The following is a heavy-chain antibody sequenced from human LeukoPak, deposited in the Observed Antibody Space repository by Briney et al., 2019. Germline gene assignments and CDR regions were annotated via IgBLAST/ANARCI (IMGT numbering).Heavy chain of an antibody. D-gene: IGHD5-18*01. CDR3: ARGYNYGAHYWFDY. Sequence: SETLPLTCTVSDGSINIYYWSWIRQAPGKGLEWIGYIYNSGSTNYNPSLRRRVTISMDTSKKQFSLRLTSVTAADTAMYYCARGYNYGAHYWFDYWGQGTLVTVS. J-gene: IGHJ4*02. CDR1: DGSINIYY. V-gene: IGHV4-59*01. CDR2: IYNSGST.